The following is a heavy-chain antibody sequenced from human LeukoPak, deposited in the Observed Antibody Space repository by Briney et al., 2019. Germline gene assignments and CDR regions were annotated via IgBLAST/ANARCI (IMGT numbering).Heavy chain of an antibody. V-gene: IGHV4-59*01. CDR3: AREGHYLWSAYHFDS. Sequence: SETLSLTCNVSGGSINHYLWSWIRQPPGKGLEWIGYIYHSGSTKYNPSLMSRVTMSIDTSKNQFSLNLSPVTAADTAVYYCAREGHYLWSAYHFDSWGLGTLVIVSS. D-gene: IGHD3-3*01. J-gene: IGHJ4*02. CDR2: IYHSGST. CDR1: GGSINHYL.